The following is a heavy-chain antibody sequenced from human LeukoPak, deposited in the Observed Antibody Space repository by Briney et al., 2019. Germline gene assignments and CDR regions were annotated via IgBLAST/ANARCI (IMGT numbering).Heavy chain of an antibody. CDR1: GDSVSSNSAA. CDR2: TYYRSKWYN. V-gene: IGHV6-1*01. J-gene: IGHJ4*02. D-gene: IGHD6-13*01. CDR3: ARGSSGRSSSWSETYDY. Sequence: SQTLSLTCAISGDSVSSNSAAWNWIRQSPSRGLEWLGRTYYRSKWYNDYAVSVKSRITINPDTSKNQFSLQLNSVTPEDTAVYYCARGSSGRSSSWSETYDYWGQGTLVTVSS.